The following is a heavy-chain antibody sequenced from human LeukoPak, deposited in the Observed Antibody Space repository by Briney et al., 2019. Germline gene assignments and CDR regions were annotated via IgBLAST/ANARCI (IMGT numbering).Heavy chain of an antibody. CDR2: ISYDGSNK. CDR1: GFTFSSYA. Sequence: GRSLRLSCAASGFTFSSYAMHWVRQAPGKGLEWVAVISYDGSNKYYADSVKGRFTISRDNSKNTLYLQMNSLRAEDTAVYYCARAHYYDSSGYSIFDYWGQGTLVTVSS. CDR3: ARAHYYDSSGYSIFDY. D-gene: IGHD3-22*01. V-gene: IGHV3-30-3*01. J-gene: IGHJ4*02.